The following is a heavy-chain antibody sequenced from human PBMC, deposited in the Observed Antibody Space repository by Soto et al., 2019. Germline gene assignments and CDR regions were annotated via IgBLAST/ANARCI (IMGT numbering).Heavy chain of an antibody. CDR3: ARGEGRLVGTWFDP. Sequence: QVQLQQWDAGLLKPSETLSLTCDVYGGSFSRYYWNWIRQPPGKGLEWLGEINHSGSTNYNPSLESRVTISLDTSKTQFSLKLTSVTAADTAVYYCARGEGRLVGTWFDPWGQGTLVTVSS. D-gene: IGHD5-12*01. J-gene: IGHJ5*02. CDR2: INHSGST. V-gene: IGHV4-34*01. CDR1: GGSFSRYY.